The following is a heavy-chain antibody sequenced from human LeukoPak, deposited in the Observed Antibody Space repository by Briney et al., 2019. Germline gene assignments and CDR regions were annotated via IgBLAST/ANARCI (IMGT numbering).Heavy chain of an antibody. CDR3: ARSTAAGNWFDP. J-gene: IGHJ5*02. V-gene: IGHV1-18*01. D-gene: IGHD6-13*01. Sequence: GASVKVSCKASGYTFTNYGISWVRQAPGQGLEWMGWISAYNGNTNYAQKLQGRVTMTTDTSTNTAYMELRSLRSDDTAVYYCARSTAAGNWFDPWGQGTLVTVSS. CDR1: GYTFTNYG. CDR2: ISAYNGNT.